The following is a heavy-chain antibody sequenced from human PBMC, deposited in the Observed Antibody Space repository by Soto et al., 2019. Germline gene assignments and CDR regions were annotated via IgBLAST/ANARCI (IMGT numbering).Heavy chain of an antibody. V-gene: IGHV4-59*01. J-gene: IGHJ4*02. CDR3: ARGQYSGYGGYFDY. Sequence: PSETLSLTCTVSGGSISSYYWSWIRQPPGKGLEWIGYIYYSGSTNYNPSLKSRVTISVDTSKNQFSLKLSSVTAADTAVYYCARGQYSGYGGYFDYWGQGTLVTVSS. CDR1: GGSISSYY. D-gene: IGHD5-12*01. CDR2: IYYSGST.